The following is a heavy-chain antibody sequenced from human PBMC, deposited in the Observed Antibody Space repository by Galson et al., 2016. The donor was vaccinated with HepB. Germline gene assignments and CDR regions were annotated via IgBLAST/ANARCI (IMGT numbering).Heavy chain of an antibody. CDR2: IDPRDSYT. J-gene: IGHJ4*02. CDR3: ARLQGSSWYMAD. D-gene: IGHD6-13*01. V-gene: IGHV5-10-1*01. CDR1: GYSFTNSW. Sequence: QSGAEVKKSGESLRISCRTSGYSFTNSWITWVRQMPEIGLEWMGRIDPRDSYTTYSPSFQGRVTILVDKSIDTAYLQWTSLQASDTATYYCARLQGSSWYMADWGQGTLVIVSS.